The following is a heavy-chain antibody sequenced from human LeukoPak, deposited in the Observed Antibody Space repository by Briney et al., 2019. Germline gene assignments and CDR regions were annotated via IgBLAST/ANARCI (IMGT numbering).Heavy chain of an antibody. V-gene: IGHV3-30*03. CDR2: ISHDGSNK. D-gene: IGHD6-13*01. Sequence: GGSLRLSCAVSGITLSNYGMSWVRQAPGKGLEWVAAISHDGSNKYHADSVKGRFTISRDNSKNTVYLQMNSLRAEDTAVYFCAGSPKYSSSWFEYFQHWGQGTLVTVSS. CDR3: AGSPKYSSSWFEYFQH. J-gene: IGHJ1*01. CDR1: GITLSNYG.